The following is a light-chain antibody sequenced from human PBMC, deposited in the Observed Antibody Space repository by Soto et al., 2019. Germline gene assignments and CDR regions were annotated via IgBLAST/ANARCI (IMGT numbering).Light chain of an antibody. J-gene: IGLJ1*01. Sequence: QSVLTQPACVSGSLGQSITISCTGTTRDIAGYNYISWYQQLPGKAPKLMIYQVTIRPSGISNRFSGSQSGNTASLTISGLQAEDEPDYYRTYFSSSTSRHVFGTGTKV. V-gene: IGLV2-14*01. CDR1: TRDIAGYNY. CDR2: QVT. CDR3: TYFSSSTSRHV.